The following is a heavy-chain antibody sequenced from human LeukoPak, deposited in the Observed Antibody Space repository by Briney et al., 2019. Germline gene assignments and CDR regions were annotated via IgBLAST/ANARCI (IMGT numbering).Heavy chain of an antibody. J-gene: IGHJ6*02. CDR2: INPNSGGT. D-gene: IGHD6-6*01. CDR1: GYTFTGYY. V-gene: IGHV1-2*02. Sequence: GASVTVSCKASGYTFTGYYMHWVRQAPGQGLEWMGWINPNSGGTNYAQKFQGRVTMTRDTSISTAYMELSRLRSDDTAVYYCAMLPLESIAARGPYYYYGMDVWGQGTTVTVSS. CDR3: AMLPLESIAARGPYYYYGMDV.